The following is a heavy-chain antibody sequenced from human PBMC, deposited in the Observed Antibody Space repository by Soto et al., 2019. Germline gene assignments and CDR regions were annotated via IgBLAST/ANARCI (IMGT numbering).Heavy chain of an antibody. CDR1: GYSFPSYW. D-gene: IGHD6-13*01. J-gene: IGHJ5*01. CDR2: IYPGDSGT. Sequence: PGESLKISCKGSGYSFPSYWIGWVRQMPGKGPECMGLIYPGDSGTRYSPSFQGQVTISADKSTSTAYLQWSSLKASDTALYYCARQGRIAYSSSWFDYWGQGTLVTVSS. V-gene: IGHV5-51*01. CDR3: ARQGRIAYSSSWFDY.